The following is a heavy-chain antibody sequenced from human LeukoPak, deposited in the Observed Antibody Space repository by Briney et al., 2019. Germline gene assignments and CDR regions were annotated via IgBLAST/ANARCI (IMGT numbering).Heavy chain of an antibody. V-gene: IGHV3-53*01. J-gene: IGHJ4*02. CDR2: IYSGGTT. Sequence: PGGSLRLSCAVSGFTVSSNYMSWVRQAPGKGLEWVSIIYSGGTTYYADSVKGRFTISRDNSKNTLYLQMNSLRVEDTAVYYCARHNDCTGGTCYIYDYWGQGTLVTVSS. CDR3: ARHNDCTGGTCYIYDY. CDR1: GFTVSSNY. D-gene: IGHD2-8*02.